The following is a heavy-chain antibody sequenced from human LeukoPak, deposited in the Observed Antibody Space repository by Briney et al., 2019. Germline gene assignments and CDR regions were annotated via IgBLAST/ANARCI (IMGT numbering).Heavy chain of an antibody. J-gene: IGHJ4*02. D-gene: IGHD1-1*01. CDR1: GFTFSSSR. V-gene: IGHV3-74*01. Sequence: GGSLRLSCAASGFTFSSSRMHWVRHAPGKGLVWVSRVNSDGSNPSYADSVKGRFTISRDNAKNTLYLQMNSLGADNTAVYYCARSTGNAVFDYWGQGTLVSVSS. CDR3: ARSTGNAVFDY. CDR2: VNSDGSNP.